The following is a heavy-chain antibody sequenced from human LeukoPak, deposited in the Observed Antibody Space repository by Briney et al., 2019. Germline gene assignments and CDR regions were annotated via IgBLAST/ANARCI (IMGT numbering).Heavy chain of an antibody. CDR2: IYTSGRP. CDR1: GGSLSSYY. V-gene: IGHV4-4*07. Sequence: SETLSLTCTVSGGSLSSYYWSWIRQPAGKGLEWIGHIYTSGRPNYNPSLKSRVTISVDTSKNQFSLNLSSVTAADTAVYYCARDLLSTAGYFDYWGQGTLVTVSS. CDR3: ARDLLSTAGYFDY. D-gene: IGHD6-19*01. J-gene: IGHJ4*02.